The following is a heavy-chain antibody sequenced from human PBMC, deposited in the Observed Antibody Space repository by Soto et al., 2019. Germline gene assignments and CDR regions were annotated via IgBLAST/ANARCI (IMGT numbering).Heavy chain of an antibody. V-gene: IGHV5-10-1*01. CDR3: ARISSGWYSGRYYYYGMDV. Sequence: ESLRISGKGSGYSFTRYWISLVRQMPGKGLEWMGRIDPSDSYTNYSPSFQGHVTISADKSISTAYLQWSSLEASDTAMYYCARISSGWYSGRYYYYGMDVWGQGTTVTVSS. D-gene: IGHD6-19*01. J-gene: IGHJ6*02. CDR1: GYSFTRYW. CDR2: IDPSDSYT.